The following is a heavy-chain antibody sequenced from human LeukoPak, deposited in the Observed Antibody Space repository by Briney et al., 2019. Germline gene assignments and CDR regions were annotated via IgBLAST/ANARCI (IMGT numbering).Heavy chain of an antibody. J-gene: IGHJ4*02. D-gene: IGHD2-2*01. CDR3: VRHRVVPLTNYFDC. CDR2: IKQDGSEK. CDR1: GFTFSSYW. V-gene: IGHV3-7*01. Sequence: GGSLRLSCAASGFTFSSYWMSWVRQAPGKGLEWLANIKQDGSEKYYVDSVEGRFTISRDNAKKSVYLQMNSPRAEDTAVYYCVRHRVVPLTNYFDCWGQGTLVTVPS.